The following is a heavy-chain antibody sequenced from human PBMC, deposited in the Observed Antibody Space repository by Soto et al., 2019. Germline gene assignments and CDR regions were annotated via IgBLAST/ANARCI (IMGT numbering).Heavy chain of an antibody. CDR1: GGTFSSYA. D-gene: IGHD3-10*01. J-gene: IGHJ6*02. V-gene: IGHV1-69*01. CDR3: VRGGFGSGGDYDYYYGMDV. CDR2: IIPIFGTA. Sequence: QVQLVQSGAEVKKPGSSVKVSCKASGGTFSSYAISWVRQAPGQGLEWMGGIIPIFGTANYAQKFQGRVTITADESTSTAYMGLSSLRSEDTAVYYCVRGGFGSGGDYDYYYGMDVWGQGTTVTVSS.